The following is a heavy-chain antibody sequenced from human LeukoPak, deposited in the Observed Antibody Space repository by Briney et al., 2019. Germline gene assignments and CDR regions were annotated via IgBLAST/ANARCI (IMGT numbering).Heavy chain of an antibody. CDR2: ISSSGTYV. J-gene: IGHJ4*02. D-gene: IGHD5-12*01. CDR3: ARDSGYNAFDY. V-gene: IGHV3-21*04. CDR1: GFTFSSYS. Sequence: GGSLRLSCAASGFTFSSYSMNWVRQAPGKGLEWVSSISSSGTYVYYADSVKGRFTISRDNAKNSLSLQMNSLRAEDTAMYYCARDSGYNAFDYWGQGTLVTVSS.